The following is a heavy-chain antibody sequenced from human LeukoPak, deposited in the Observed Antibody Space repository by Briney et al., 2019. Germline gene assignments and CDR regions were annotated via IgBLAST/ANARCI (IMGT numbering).Heavy chain of an antibody. J-gene: IGHJ4*02. Sequence: GASVKVSCKASGYTFTSYYMHWVRQAPGQGLEWMGIINPSGGSTSYAQKFQGRVTMTRDMSTSTVYMELSSLRSEDTAVYYCARVAGRDGYKGYFDYWGQGTLVTVSS. V-gene: IGHV1-46*01. D-gene: IGHD5-24*01. CDR2: INPSGGST. CDR3: ARVAGRDGYKGYFDY. CDR1: GYTFTSYY.